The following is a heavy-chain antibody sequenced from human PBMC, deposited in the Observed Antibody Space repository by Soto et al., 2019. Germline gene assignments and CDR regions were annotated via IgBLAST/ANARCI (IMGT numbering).Heavy chain of an antibody. Sequence: QMQVVESGGGVVQPGRSLTLSCATSGFTFRSCGMHWVRQAPGKGLEWVAVLWYDGTTKYYSDSAQGRFIISRDNSRNTVYLQMNSVRVEDTAVYYCAKVERYSSSQPLIWGRGTLVTVSS. CDR3: AKVERYSSSQPLI. V-gene: IGHV3-33*06. CDR1: GFTFRSCG. CDR2: LWYDGTTK. J-gene: IGHJ4*02. D-gene: IGHD6-13*01.